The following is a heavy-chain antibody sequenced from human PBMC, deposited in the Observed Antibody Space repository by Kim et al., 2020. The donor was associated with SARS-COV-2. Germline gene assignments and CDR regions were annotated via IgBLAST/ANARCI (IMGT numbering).Heavy chain of an antibody. V-gene: IGHV4-59*01. CDR1: SDSFSAYY. CDR3: ARSEGRASWHQFDY. J-gene: IGHJ4*02. Sequence: SETLSLTCTVSSDSFSAYYWSWIRQIPGKGLEWIGYIFYSGSTNYNPSLKSRATISWDTSRNQFSLDLTSVTQADTVVYYCARSEGRASWHQFDYWGQGVVVTVSS. CDR2: IFYSGST.